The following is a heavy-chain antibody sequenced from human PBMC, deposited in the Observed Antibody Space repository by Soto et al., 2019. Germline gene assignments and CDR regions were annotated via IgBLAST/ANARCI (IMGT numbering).Heavy chain of an antibody. J-gene: IGHJ4*02. D-gene: IGHD4-17*01. CDR1: GFTFSGSA. Sequence: EVQLVESGGGLVQPGGSLKLSCAASGFTFSGSAMHWVRQASGKGLEWVGRIRSKANSYAPAYAASVKVRFTISRDDSKNTAYLQMNSLKTEDTAVYYCTRETTVMKYYFDYWGQGTLVTVSS. CDR2: IRSKANSYAP. CDR3: TRETTVMKYYFDY. V-gene: IGHV3-73*01.